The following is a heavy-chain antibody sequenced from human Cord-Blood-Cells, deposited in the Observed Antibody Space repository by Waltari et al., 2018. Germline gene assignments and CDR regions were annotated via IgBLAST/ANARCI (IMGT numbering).Heavy chain of an antibody. CDR3: ARGARYDFWSRIDP. V-gene: IGHV1-2*02. D-gene: IGHD3-3*01. J-gene: IGHJ5*02. CDR1: GYTFTVYY. CDR2: INPNSGGT. Sequence: VQPVQSGAEVKTPGASVNVSCKASGYTFTVYYMHWVRQAPGQGLEWMGWINPNSGGTNYAQKVQGRVTMTRDASISTAYMELSRRRSDDTAVYYCARGARYDFWSRIDPWGQGTLVTVSS.